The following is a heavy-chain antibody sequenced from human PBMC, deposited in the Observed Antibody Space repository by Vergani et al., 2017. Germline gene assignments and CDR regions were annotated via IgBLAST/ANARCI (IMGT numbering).Heavy chain of an antibody. CDR2: ISYDGSNK. CDR3: AKERRRGD. D-gene: IGHD3-16*01. J-gene: IGHJ4*02. CDR1: GFTFSSYG. V-gene: IGHV3-30*18. Sequence: QVQLVESGGGVVQPGRPLRLSCAASGFTFSSYGMHWVRQAPGKGLEWVAVISYDGSNKYYADSVKGRFTISRDNSKNTLYLQMNSLRAEDTAVYYCAKERRRGDWGQGTLVTVSS.